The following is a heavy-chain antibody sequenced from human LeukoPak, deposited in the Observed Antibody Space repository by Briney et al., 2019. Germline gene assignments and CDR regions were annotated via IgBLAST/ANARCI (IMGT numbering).Heavy chain of an antibody. CDR3: ARAGDSGNLA. Sequence: ASVKVSCKASGYTFTDYYMHWVRQAPGQGLEWMGLINPNSGGTNYAQDFHGRVTITRDTSISTAYMELSRLRSDDRAVYYCARAGDSGNLAWGRGKVVTVPS. J-gene: IGHJ5*02. V-gene: IGHV1-2*02. D-gene: IGHD1-26*01. CDR1: GYTFTDYY. CDR2: INPNSGGT.